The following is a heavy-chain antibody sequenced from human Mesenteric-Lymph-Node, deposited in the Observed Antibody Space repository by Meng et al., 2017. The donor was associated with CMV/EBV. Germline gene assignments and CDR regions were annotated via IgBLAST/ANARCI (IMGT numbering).Heavy chain of an antibody. D-gene: IGHD3-10*01. Sequence: GESLKISCAASGYTFSDHGMHWVRQAPGKGLEWVAFIRRDGTNKYYADSVKGRLTISRDNSRNAVYLQLDSLTPEDTAVYYCAAEYQLLNTPYFEYWGQGTPVTVSS. V-gene: IGHV3-30*02. CDR3: AAEYQLLNTPYFEY. CDR1: GYTFSDHG. J-gene: IGHJ4*02. CDR2: IRRDGTNK.